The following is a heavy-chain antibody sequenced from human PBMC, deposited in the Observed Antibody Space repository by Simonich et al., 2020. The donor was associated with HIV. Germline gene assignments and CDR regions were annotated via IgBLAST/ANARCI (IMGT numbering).Heavy chain of an antibody. J-gene: IGHJ4*02. Sequence: QVHLQQWGAGLLKPSATLSLTCAVYVWSFSGYYGTWIRQPPGKGLEWIGESTHSGSTDYSPSLKSRVTISVDTSKNQFSLKLSSVTAADTAVYYCARRTGYDLDYWGQGTLVTVSS. V-gene: IGHV4-34*01. CDR2: STHSGST. D-gene: IGHD5-12*01. CDR3: ARRTGYDLDY. CDR1: VWSFSGYY.